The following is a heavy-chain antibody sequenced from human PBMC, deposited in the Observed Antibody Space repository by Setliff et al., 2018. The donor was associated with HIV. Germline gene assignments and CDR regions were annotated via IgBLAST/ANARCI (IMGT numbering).Heavy chain of an antibody. Sequence: PSETLSLTCTVSGRSICNGSYYWGWIRQPPGKGLEWIGTIYHSGSTYYNPSLKSRVTISVDMSKNQFSLRLSSVTAADTVVYYCASHSFPFACKGVDYWGQGTLVTVSS. V-gene: IGHV4-39*07. J-gene: IGHJ4*02. D-gene: IGHD2-15*01. CDR3: ASHSFPFACKGVDY. CDR2: IYHSGST. CDR1: GRSICNGSYY.